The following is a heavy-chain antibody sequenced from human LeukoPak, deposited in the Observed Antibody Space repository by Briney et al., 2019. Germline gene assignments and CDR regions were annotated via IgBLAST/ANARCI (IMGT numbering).Heavy chain of an antibody. CDR1: GYSFTSYW. J-gene: IGHJ4*02. CDR3: ARQGPYYIDKAGVYPRSPTQYYFDS. V-gene: IGHV5-51*01. Sequence: GESLKISCKGSGYSFTSYWIGWVRQLPGKGLEWMGIIYPGDSDTRYSPSFQGQVTISADKSSTTAYLQWRSLKASDSAIYYCARQGPYYIDKAGVYPRSPTQYYFDSWGQGTLVTVSS. CDR2: IYPGDSDT. D-gene: IGHD3-22*01.